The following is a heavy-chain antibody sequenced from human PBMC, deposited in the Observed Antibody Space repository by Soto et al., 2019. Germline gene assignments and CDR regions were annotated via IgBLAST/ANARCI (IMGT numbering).Heavy chain of an antibody. CDR3: AREGAYYDILTGYSTPYGMDV. J-gene: IGHJ6*02. V-gene: IGHV3-21*01. Sequence: GGSLRLSCAASGFTFSSYSMNWVRQAPGKGLEWVSSISSSSSSYIYYADSVKGRFTISRDNAKNSLYLQMNSLRAEDTAVYYCAREGAYYDILTGYSTPYGMDVWGQGTTVTVSS. D-gene: IGHD3-9*01. CDR2: ISSSSSSYI. CDR1: GFTFSSYS.